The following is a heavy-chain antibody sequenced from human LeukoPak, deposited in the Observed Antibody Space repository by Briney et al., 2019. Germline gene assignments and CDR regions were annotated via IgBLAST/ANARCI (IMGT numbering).Heavy chain of an antibody. V-gene: IGHV4-59*01. CDR2: IYYSGST. Sequence: SETLSLTCTVSCGAISSYYGSWIRQPPAKGLEWIGYIYYSGSTNYNPSRKSRVTISVDTSKNKFSLQLSSVTAADTAVYYCARGAIVGASDFDYWGQGTMVTVSS. D-gene: IGHD1-26*01. CDR3: ARGAIVGASDFDY. J-gene: IGHJ4*02. CDR1: CGAISSYY.